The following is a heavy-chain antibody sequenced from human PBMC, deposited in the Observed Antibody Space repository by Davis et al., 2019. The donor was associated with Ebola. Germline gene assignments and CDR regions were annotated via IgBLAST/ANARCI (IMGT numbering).Heavy chain of an antibody. J-gene: IGHJ4*02. CDR2: ISSGSRTT. V-gene: IGHV3-48*02. CDR1: GFSFSDYS. D-gene: IGHD3-10*01. CDR3: MRGSGVIIPV. Sequence: GESLKISCAASGFSFSDYSMNWVRQAPGQGLQWLSYISSGSRTTNYADSVRGRFTISRDNAKNSLFLQMNNLRDEDTAVYFCMRGSGVIIPVWGPGTQVTVSS.